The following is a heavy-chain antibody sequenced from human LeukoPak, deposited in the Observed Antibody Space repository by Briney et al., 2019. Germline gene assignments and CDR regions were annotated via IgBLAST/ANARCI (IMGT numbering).Heavy chain of an antibody. Sequence: GESLKISCKGSGYSFTSYWIGWVRQMPGKGLEWMGIIYPGDSDTRYSPSFQGQVTISADKSISTVYLQWSSLKASDTAMYYCARRGMVRGVSGDLVDYWGQGTLVTVSS. CDR3: ARRGMVRGVSGDLVDY. J-gene: IGHJ4*02. CDR1: GYSFTSYW. D-gene: IGHD3-10*01. CDR2: IYPGDSDT. V-gene: IGHV5-51*01.